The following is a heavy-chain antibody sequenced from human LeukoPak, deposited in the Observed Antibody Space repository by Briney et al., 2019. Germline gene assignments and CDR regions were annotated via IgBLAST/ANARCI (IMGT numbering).Heavy chain of an antibody. D-gene: IGHD2-8*02. J-gene: IGHJ4*02. V-gene: IGHV4-39*01. CDR2: IYYSGST. CDR1: GGSISSGRYY. Sequence: PSETLSLTCTVSGGSISSGRYYWGWIRQPPGKGLEWIGSIYYSGSTYYNPSLKSRATISGDTSKNQFSLKLSSVTAADTAVYYCARHFLVARSGFDYWGQGTLVTVSS. CDR3: ARHFLVARSGFDY.